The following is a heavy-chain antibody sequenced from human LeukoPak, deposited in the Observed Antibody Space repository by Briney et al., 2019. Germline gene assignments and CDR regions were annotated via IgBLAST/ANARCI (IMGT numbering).Heavy chain of an antibody. CDR1: GGSISSSSYF. J-gene: IGHJ4*02. CDR2: IYYSGST. Sequence: PSETLSLTCTVSGGSISSSSYFWGWIRQPPGKGLEWIGSIYYSGSTYYNPSLKSRVTISVDTSKNQFSLKLSSVTAAETAVYYCGRHGTGYNSGWVFDYRGRGTLVTVSS. CDR3: GRHGTGYNSGWVFDY. D-gene: IGHD6-19*01. V-gene: IGHV4-39*01.